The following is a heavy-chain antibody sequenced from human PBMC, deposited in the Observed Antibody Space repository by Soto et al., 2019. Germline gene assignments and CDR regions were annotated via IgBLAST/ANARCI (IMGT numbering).Heavy chain of an antibody. CDR2: IWYDGSNT. V-gene: IGHV3-33*01. D-gene: IGHD7-27*01. CDR1: GFIFSSFG. Sequence: GESLKISCAASGFIFSSFGMHWVLQAPCKGLEWVAHIWYDGSNTYYADSVKGRFTISRDNSRNTLYLQMNSLRAEDTAVYHCVRDLLGSGGHFDYWGQGTPVTVSS. J-gene: IGHJ4*02. CDR3: VRDLLGSGGHFDY.